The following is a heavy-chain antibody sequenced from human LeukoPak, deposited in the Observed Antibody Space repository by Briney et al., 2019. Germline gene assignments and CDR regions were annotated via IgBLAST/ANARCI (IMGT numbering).Heavy chain of an antibody. D-gene: IGHD3-22*01. CDR3: ARAPSEVGGYYPEYFRH. CDR2: IKSDGKT. V-gene: IGHV3-74*01. CDR1: GFTFSSYE. Sequence: QPGGSLRLSCAVSGFTFSSYEMNWVRQAPGKGLVWVSRIKSDGKTNYADSVKGRFTISRDNAKNTVSLQMDSLRAEDTGVYYCARAPSEVGGYYPEYFRHWGQGTLVTVFS. J-gene: IGHJ1*01.